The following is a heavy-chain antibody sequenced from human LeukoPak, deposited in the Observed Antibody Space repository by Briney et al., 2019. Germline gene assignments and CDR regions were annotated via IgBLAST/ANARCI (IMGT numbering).Heavy chain of an antibody. D-gene: IGHD1-26*01. CDR1: GYTFTSYA. CDR2: INAGNGNT. CDR3: ARALVRLGATASGADY. V-gene: IGHV1-3*01. Sequence: ASVKVSCKASGYTFTSYAMHWVRQAPGQRLEWMGWINAGNGNTKYSQKFQGRVTITRDTSASIAYMELSSLRSEDTAVYYCARALVRLGATASGADYWGQGTLVTVSS. J-gene: IGHJ4*02.